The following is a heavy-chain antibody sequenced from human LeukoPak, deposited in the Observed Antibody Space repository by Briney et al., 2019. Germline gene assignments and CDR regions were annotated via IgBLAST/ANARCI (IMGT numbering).Heavy chain of an antibody. J-gene: IGHJ5*02. CDR1: GFTFADYG. Sequence: RAGGSLRLSCAASGFTFADYGLSWVRQAPGKGLEWVSGINWNGGSTGYVDSVKGRFTISRDNAKDSLYLQMNSLRVEDTALYYCARDHVIYAELPTCLFDPWGQGTLVTVSS. V-gene: IGHV3-20*04. D-gene: IGHD1-7*01. CDR3: ARDHVIYAELPTCLFDP. CDR2: INWNGGST.